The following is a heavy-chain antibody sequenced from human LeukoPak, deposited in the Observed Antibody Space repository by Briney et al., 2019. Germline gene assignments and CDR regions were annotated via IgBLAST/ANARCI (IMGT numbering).Heavy chain of an antibody. J-gene: IGHJ4*02. D-gene: IGHD5-24*01. V-gene: IGHV4-34*01. CDR2: INHSGST. CDR3: ARSDDGYNTNFDY. CDR1: GGSISSYY. Sequence: SETLSLTCTVSGGSISSYYWSWIRQPPGKGLEWIGEINHSGSTNYNPSLKSRVTISVDTSKNQFSLKLSSVTAADTAVYYCARSDDGYNTNFDYWGQGTLVTVSS.